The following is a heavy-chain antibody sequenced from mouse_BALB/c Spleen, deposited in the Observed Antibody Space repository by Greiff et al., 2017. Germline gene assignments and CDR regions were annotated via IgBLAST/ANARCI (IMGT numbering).Heavy chain of an antibody. CDR1: GYAFTNYL. CDR2: INPGSGGT. Sequence: VKLMESGAELVRPGTSVKVSCKASGYAFTNYLIEWVKQRPGQGLEWIGVINPGSGGTNYNEKFKGKATLTADKSSSTAYMQLSSLTSDDSAVYFCARGPGTEFDYWGQGTTLTVSS. D-gene: IGHD4-1*01. J-gene: IGHJ2*01. V-gene: IGHV1-54*01. CDR3: ARGPGTEFDY.